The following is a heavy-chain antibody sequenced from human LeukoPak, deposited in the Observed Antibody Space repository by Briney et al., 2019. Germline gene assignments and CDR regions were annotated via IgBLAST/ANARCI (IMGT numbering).Heavy chain of an antibody. D-gene: IGHD4-11*01. CDR1: GFTFSSYA. J-gene: IGHJ4*02. V-gene: IGHV3-23*01. CDR2: ISGSGGST. Sequence: QAGGSLRLSCAASGFTFSSYAMSWVRQAPGKGLEWVSAISGSGGSTYYADSVKGRFTISRDNSKNTLYLQMKSLRDEDSAVYYCAKARSNLWGGDSNYSFDYWGQRTLVTVSS. CDR3: AKARSNLWGGDSNYSFDY.